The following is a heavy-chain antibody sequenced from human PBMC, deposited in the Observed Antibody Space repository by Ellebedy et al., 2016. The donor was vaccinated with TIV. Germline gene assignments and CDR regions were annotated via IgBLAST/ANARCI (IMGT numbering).Heavy chain of an antibody. D-gene: IGHD6-6*01. CDR1: GFTFSDYY. CDR2: INNRSSHI. CDR3: ARVTGGQSSSL. V-gene: IGHV3-11*05. Sequence: GESLKISCAASGFTFSDYYMGWVRQAPGKGPEWLSYINNRSSHISDADSVKGRFTISRDNAKSSLYLQMNRLRAEDTATYYCARVTGGQSSSLWGQGTLVTVSS. J-gene: IGHJ4*02.